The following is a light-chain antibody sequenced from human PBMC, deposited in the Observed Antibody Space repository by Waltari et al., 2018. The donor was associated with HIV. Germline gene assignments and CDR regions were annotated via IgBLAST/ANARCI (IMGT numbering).Light chain of an antibody. V-gene: IGKV4-1*01. CDR1: RGLLHRSNNKNK. CDR2: WES. Sequence: DIVMTQSPDSLIVSVGERATINCSASRGLLHRSNNKNKLAWFQVKTGQPPIVCICWESVRDSGVPDRFSCGESATDFTLAINDVQAEDVALYYCQQYFSLPPTFGQG. J-gene: IGKJ2*01. CDR3: QQYFSLPPT.